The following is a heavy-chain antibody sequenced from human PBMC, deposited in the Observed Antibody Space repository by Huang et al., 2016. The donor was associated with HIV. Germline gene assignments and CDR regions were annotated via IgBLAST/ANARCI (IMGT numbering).Heavy chain of an antibody. CDR3: TRDSPSITGAATFDY. J-gene: IGHJ4*02. CDR1: GYIFANFG. V-gene: IGHV1-18*01. Sequence: QVQVVQSGPEVKKPGASVKVSCKTSGYIFANFGISWVRPAPGQGLEWMGWISAYNGNTNYLQKFQDRVTMTTDISSSTAYWELRRLRSDDTAVYYCTRDSPSITGAATFDYWGQGTQVTVSS. CDR2: ISAYNGNT. D-gene: IGHD6-13*01.